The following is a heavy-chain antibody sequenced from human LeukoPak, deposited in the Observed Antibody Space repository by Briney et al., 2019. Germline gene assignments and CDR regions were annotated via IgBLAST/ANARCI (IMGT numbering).Heavy chain of an antibody. V-gene: IGHV3-43*02. J-gene: IGHJ4*02. D-gene: IGHD3-16*01. CDR3: AREEGGYFDY. Sequence: GGSLRLSCAASGFTFDDNAMHWVRQAPGKGLEWVSLISGDGGSTYYADSVKGRFTISRDNAKNSLYLQMSSLRAEDTALYYCAREEGGYFDYWGQGTLVTVSS. CDR2: ISGDGGST. CDR1: GFTFDDNA.